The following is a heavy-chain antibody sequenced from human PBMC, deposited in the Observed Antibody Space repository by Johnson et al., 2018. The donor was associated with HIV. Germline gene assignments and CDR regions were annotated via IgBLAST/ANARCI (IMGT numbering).Heavy chain of an antibody. V-gene: IGHV3-23*04. CDR3: APENGRNAFDI. J-gene: IGHJ3*02. CDR2: ISGGAGST. Sequence: VQLVESGGGLVQPGGSLRLSCAASGFTFSTSAMNWVRQAPGKGLEWVSGISGGAGSTYYAASVTGRFTISRDNSHNTLSLHMSSLTAEDTAVYYCAPENGRNAFDIWGQGTMVAVSS. CDR1: GFTFSTSA. D-gene: IGHD1-14*01.